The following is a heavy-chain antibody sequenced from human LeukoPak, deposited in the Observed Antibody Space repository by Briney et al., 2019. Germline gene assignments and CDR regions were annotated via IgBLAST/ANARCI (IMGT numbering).Heavy chain of an antibody. CDR3: AKRDDSSSWTGFDI. V-gene: IGHV3-23*01. J-gene: IGHJ3*02. D-gene: IGHD6-13*01. CDR2: ISGSGVST. Sequence: GGSLRLSCAASGFTFSSSAMTWVRQAPGKGLEWVSSISGSGVSTYYADSVKGRFTISRDNSKNTVYLQMNSLRAEDTAVYYCAKRDDSSSWTGFDIWGQGTMVTVSS. CDR1: GFTFSSSA.